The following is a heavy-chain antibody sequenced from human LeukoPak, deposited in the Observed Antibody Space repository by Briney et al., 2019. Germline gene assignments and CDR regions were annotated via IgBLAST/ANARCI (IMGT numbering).Heavy chain of an antibody. Sequence: SGPTLVNPTQTLTLTCTFSGFSLSTSGMCVSWIRQPPGKALEWLARINWDDDKFYSTSLKTRLTISKDTSKNQVVLTMTNMDPVDTATYYCARIRRFGSSWYYFDYWGQGTLVTVSS. J-gene: IGHJ4*02. D-gene: IGHD6-13*01. V-gene: IGHV2-70*17. CDR1: GFSLSTSGMC. CDR2: INWDDDK. CDR3: ARIRRFGSSWYYFDY.